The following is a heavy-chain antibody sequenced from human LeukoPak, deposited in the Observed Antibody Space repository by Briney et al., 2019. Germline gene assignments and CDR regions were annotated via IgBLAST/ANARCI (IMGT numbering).Heavy chain of an antibody. D-gene: IGHD3-3*01. CDR3: AKHGILEWLPPFNWFDP. V-gene: IGHV3-23*01. CDR2: ISGSGGST. Sequence: GGSLRLSCAASGFTFSSYAMSWVRQAPGKGLAWVSAISGSGGSTYYADSVKGRFTISRDNSKNTLYLQMNSLRAEDTAVYYCAKHGILEWLPPFNWFDPWGQGTLVTVSS. CDR1: GFTFSSYA. J-gene: IGHJ5*02.